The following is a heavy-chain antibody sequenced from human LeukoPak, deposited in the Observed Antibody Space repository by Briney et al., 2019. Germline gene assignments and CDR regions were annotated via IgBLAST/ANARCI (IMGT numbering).Heavy chain of an antibody. V-gene: IGHV4-39*01. CDR3: ARLLWFGEGDV. D-gene: IGHD3-10*01. Sequence: KSSETLSLTCTVSGGSISTNSYYWGWIRQPPGKGLKWIGSIYYTGSTYYNPSLKSRVTISVDTSRNQFSLKLTSVTAADTAVYYCARLLWFGEGDVWGKGTTVTISS. J-gene: IGHJ6*04. CDR2: IYYTGST. CDR1: GGSISTNSYY.